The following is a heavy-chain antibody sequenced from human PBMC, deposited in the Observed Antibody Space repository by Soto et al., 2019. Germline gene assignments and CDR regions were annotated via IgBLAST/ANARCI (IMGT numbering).Heavy chain of an antibody. V-gene: IGHV3-74*01. CDR3: ARESGEWTLKWFDX. CDR2: INSDGKSK. J-gene: IGHJ5*02. D-gene: IGHD2-21*01. Sequence: GGSLRLSFAASGFNFSNHWMHWVRQRPAEGLVWVSRINSDGKSKDYEESVKGRFAISIDNAKNTLYLQMNGLTAEDTAVYYCARESGEWTLKWFDXWGQGTLVTV. CDR1: GFNFSNHW.